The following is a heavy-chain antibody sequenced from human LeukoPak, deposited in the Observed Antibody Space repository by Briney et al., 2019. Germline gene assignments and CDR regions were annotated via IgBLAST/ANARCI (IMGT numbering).Heavy chain of an antibody. D-gene: IGHD6-19*01. CDR3: ARGLVWTSSGWFFDY. V-gene: IGHV3-53*01. CDR2: LYSGGNT. J-gene: IGHJ4*02. CDR1: GFTVSSNY. Sequence: GGSLRLSCAVSGFTVSSNYMSWVRQAPGKGLEWVSVLYSGGNTYYADSVKGRFTISRDNAKNSLYLQMNSLRAEDTAVYYCARGLVWTSSGWFFDYWGQGTLITVSS.